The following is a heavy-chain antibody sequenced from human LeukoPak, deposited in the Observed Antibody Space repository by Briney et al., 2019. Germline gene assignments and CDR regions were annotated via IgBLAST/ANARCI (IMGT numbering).Heavy chain of an antibody. CDR2: IASDGSST. V-gene: IGHV3-74*01. D-gene: IGHD4-23*01. CDR1: GFTFSSYW. J-gene: IGHJ4*02. CDR3: ARGPDYGGSYFDY. Sequence: GGSLRLSCAASGFTFSSYWMNWVRQAPGKGLVWVSRIASDGSSTTYADSVKGRFSISRDNAKNTLYLQMNSLRAEDTAVYYCARGPDYGGSYFDYWGQGTLVTVSS.